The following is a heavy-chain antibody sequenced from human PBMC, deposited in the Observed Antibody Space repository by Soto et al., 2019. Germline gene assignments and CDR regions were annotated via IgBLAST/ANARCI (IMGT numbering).Heavy chain of an antibody. CDR1: GGSISSGGDD. CDR2: SSPGGRT. D-gene: IGHD6-13*01. J-gene: IGHJ5*02. CDR3: PREAAGYPNWFDP. Sequence: SETRSLTCTVSGGSISSGGDDWSWIRQPLGRGVVWIRYSSPGGRTSYNRSLRSGVNVSVDTSKNPCSLKLSSVTAPDTAVYYGPREAAGYPNWFDPWAKGPLVTVPS. V-gene: IGHV4-31*03.